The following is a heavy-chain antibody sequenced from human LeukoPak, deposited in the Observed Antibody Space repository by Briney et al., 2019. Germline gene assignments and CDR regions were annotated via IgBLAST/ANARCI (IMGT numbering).Heavy chain of an antibody. J-gene: IGHJ6*03. CDR2: IVVGSGNT. CDR3: ARSDLVSTTFPPRDYYYYYMDV. Sequence: GTSVKVSCKASGFTFTSSAMQWVRQARGQRLEWIGWIVVGSGNTNYAQKFQERVTITRDMSTSTAYMELSSLRSEDTAVYYCARSDLVSTTFPPRDYYYYYMDVWGKGTTVTVSS. D-gene: IGHD5/OR15-5a*01. V-gene: IGHV1-58*02. CDR1: GFTFTSSA.